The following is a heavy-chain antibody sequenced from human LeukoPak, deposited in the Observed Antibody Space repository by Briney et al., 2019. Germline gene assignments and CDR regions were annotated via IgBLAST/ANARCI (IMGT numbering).Heavy chain of an antibody. CDR2: IYYSGST. J-gene: IGHJ6*03. CDR3: ARSGVRGLFYYYYYMDV. D-gene: IGHD3-10*01. Sequence: PSETLSLTCTVSGGSISSSSYYWGWLRQPPGKGLEWIGSIYYSGSTYYNPSLKSRVTISVDTSKNQFSLKLSSVTAADTAVYYCARSGVRGLFYYYYYMDVWGKGTTVTISS. V-gene: IGHV4-39*07. CDR1: GGSISSSSYY.